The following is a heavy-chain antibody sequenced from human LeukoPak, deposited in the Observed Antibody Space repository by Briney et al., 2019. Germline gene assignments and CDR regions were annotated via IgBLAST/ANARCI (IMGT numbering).Heavy chain of an antibody. CDR2: ISSSGGTI. J-gene: IGHJ4*02. CDR3: ARGYGYTFDY. D-gene: IGHD5-24*01. V-gene: IGHV3-48*01. CDR1: GFTFSSYS. Sequence: GGSLRLSCAASGFTFSSYSMNWVRQAPGKGLEWVSSISSSGGTIYYADSVKGRFTISRNNAKNSLYLQMDSLRAEDTAVYYCARGYGYTFDYWGQGTLVTVSS.